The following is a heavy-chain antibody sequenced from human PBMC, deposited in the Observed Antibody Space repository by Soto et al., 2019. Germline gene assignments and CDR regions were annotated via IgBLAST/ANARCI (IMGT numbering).Heavy chain of an antibody. Sequence: HSQTLSLTCAISGDSVSSNSAAWNWIRQSPSRGLEWLGRTYYRSKWYNDYAVSVKSRITINPDTSKNQFSLQLNSVTPEDTAVYYCARDFPGYSSGPVSWFDPWGQGTLVTVSS. CDR2: TYYRSKWYN. V-gene: IGHV6-1*01. CDR1: GDSVSSNSAA. D-gene: IGHD6-19*01. J-gene: IGHJ5*02. CDR3: ARDFPGYSSGPVSWFDP.